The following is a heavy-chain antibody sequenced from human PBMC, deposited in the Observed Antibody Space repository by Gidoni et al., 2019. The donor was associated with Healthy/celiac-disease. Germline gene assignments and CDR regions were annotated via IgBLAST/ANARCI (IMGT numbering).Heavy chain of an antibody. Sequence: GMHWVRQAPGKGLEWVAVISYDGSNKYYADSVKGRFTISRDNSNNTLYLQMNSLRAEDTAVYYCAKDTHDYVWGSYRLSYFQHWGQGTLVTVSS. V-gene: IGHV3-30*18. CDR3: AKDTHDYVWGSYRLSYFQH. CDR1: G. D-gene: IGHD3-16*02. J-gene: IGHJ1*01. CDR2: ISYDGSNK.